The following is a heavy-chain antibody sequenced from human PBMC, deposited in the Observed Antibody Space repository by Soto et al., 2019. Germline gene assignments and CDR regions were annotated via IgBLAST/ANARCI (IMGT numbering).Heavy chain of an antibody. CDR2: INPNSGGT. D-gene: IGHD2-2*01. V-gene: IGHV1-2*04. CDR1: GYTFTCYY. Sequence: ASVKVSCKASGYTFTCYYMHWVRQAPGQGLEWMGWINPNSGGTNYAQKFQGWVTMTRDTSISTAYMELSRLRSDDTAVYYCARVKSRNCSSTSCYLSVNYYGMDVCGQGTTVTVSS. J-gene: IGHJ6*02. CDR3: ARVKSRNCSSTSCYLSVNYYGMDV.